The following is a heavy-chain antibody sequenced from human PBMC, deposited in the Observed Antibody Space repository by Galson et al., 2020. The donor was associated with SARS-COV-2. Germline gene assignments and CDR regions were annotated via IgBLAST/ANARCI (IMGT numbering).Heavy chain of an antibody. CDR3: ARNRGAWNYEGSDYYSVGLDV. J-gene: IGHJ6*04. D-gene: IGHD2-21*01. V-gene: IGHV4-61*02. CDR1: GGPISNDKYY. CDR2: VYASGTT. Sequence: SETLSLTCSVSGGPISNDKYYWSWIRQPAGKALEWIGRVYASGTTDYNPSLSSRLTILVDTSKNQFSLKLTSVTAADSAVYFCARNRGAWNYEGSDYYSVGLDVWGKGATVTVSS.